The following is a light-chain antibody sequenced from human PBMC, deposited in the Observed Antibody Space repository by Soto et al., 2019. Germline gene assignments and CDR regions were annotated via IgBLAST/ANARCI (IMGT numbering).Light chain of an antibody. CDR3: SSYTTSNTLL. J-gene: IGLJ2*01. CDR2: EVS. CDR1: SSDVGGYNY. Sequence: QSVLTQPASVSGSPGQSITISCTGTSSDVGGYNYVSWYQQHPGKAPKLMIYEVSNRPSGVSDRFSGSKSANTASLTISGLQAEDEADYYCSSYTTSNTLLFGGGTQLTVL. V-gene: IGLV2-14*01.